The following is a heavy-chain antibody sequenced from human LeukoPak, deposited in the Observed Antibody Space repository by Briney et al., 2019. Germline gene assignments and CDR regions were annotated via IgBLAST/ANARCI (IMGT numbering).Heavy chain of an antibody. Sequence: SETLSLTCAVYGGSFSGYYWSWIRQPPGKGLEWIGEINHSGSTNYNPSLKSRVTMSVDTSNNQFSLRLSSVTAADTAVYYCARRSWYHWFDSWGQGTLVTVSS. CDR1: GGSFSGYY. D-gene: IGHD6-13*01. J-gene: IGHJ5*01. CDR3: ARRSWYHWFDS. V-gene: IGHV4-34*01. CDR2: INHSGST.